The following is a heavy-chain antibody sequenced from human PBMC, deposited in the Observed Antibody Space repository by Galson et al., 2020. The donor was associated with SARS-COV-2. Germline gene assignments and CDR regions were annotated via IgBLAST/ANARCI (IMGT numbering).Heavy chain of an antibody. D-gene: IGHD6-13*01. CDR2: IIYNGATT. CDR1: GFAFNTYA. V-gene: IGHV3-23*01. J-gene: IGHJ4*02. CDR3: AKRGDYSSTKRSVDFAS. Sequence: GGSLRLSCAASGFAFNTYAMSWVRQAPGKGLEWVSTIIYNGATTYYADSVKGRFTTSRDNSKNTVYLQMNILRAEDTAVYYCAKRGDYSSTKRSVDFASWGQGTLVTVSS.